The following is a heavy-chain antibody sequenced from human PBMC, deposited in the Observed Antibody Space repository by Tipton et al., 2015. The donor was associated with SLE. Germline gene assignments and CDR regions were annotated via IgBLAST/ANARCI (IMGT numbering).Heavy chain of an antibody. V-gene: IGHV3-9*01. J-gene: IGHJ5*02. CDR3: AKGSPLVPLDP. CDR2: ISWNSGSI. Sequence: SLRLSCAASGFTFSSYSMNWVRQAPGEGLEWVSGISWNSGSIGYADSVKGRFTISRDNAKNSLYLQMNSLRAEDTALYYCAKGSPLVPLDPWGQGTLVTVSS. CDR1: GFTFSSYS.